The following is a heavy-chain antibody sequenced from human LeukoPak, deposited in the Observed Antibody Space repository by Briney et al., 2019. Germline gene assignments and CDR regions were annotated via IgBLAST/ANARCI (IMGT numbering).Heavy chain of an antibody. Sequence: GGSLRLSCAASGFTFSSYSMNWVRQAPGKGLEWVSSISSSSSYIYYADSVKGRFTISRDNAKNSLYLQMNSLRAEDTANYYCARRARDFGESHAFDVWGQGTMVTVSS. V-gene: IGHV3-21*04. J-gene: IGHJ3*01. CDR1: GFTFSSYS. CDR2: ISSSSSYI. CDR3: ARRARDFGESHAFDV. D-gene: IGHD4-17*01.